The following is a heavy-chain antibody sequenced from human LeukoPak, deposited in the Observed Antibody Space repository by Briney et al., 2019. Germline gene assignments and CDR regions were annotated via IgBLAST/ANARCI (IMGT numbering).Heavy chain of an antibody. CDR1: GFTFSSYS. CDR3: ARGPRVYFDY. V-gene: IGHV3-48*04. Sequence: GGSLRLSCAASGFTFSSYSMNWVRQAPGKGLEWVSYMSSGGSTIYYADSVKGRFTISRDNAKNSLYLQMNSLRAEDTAVYYCARGPRVYFDYWGQGTLVTVSS. CDR2: MSSGGSTI. J-gene: IGHJ4*02.